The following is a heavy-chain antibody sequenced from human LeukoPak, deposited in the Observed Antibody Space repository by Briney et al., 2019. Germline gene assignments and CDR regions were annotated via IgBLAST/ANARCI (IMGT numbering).Heavy chain of an antibody. D-gene: IGHD6-13*01. CDR2: IYYSGST. V-gene: IGHV4-59*01. Sequence: SETLSLTCTVSGGSISNKYWSWIRQPPGKGLEWIGYIYYSGSTNYNPSLKSRVTISVDTSKNQFSLKLSSVTAADTAVYYCARIAAAGKKDVYNWFDPWGQGTLVTVSS. CDR3: ARIAAAGKKDVYNWFDP. J-gene: IGHJ5*02. CDR1: GGSISNKY.